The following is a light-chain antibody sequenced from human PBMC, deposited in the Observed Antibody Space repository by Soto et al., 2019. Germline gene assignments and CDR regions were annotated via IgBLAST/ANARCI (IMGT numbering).Light chain of an antibody. CDR2: GAS. J-gene: IGKJ4*01. CDR3: QQRSNWPLT. Sequence: EIVLTQSPGTLSSSPGERATLSCRASQSVSSSYLAWYQQKPGQAPRLLIYGASSRATGIPDRFSGSGSGTDFTLTISSLEPEDFAVYYCQQRSNWPLTFGGGIKVEIK. CDR1: QSVSSSY. V-gene: IGKV3D-20*02.